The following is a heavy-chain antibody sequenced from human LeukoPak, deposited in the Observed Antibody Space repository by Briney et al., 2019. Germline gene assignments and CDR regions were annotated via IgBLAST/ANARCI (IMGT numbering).Heavy chain of an antibody. CDR1: GYTFTDYY. D-gene: IGHD2/OR15-2a*01. J-gene: IGHJ4*02. CDR2: INPNSGGT. CDR3: ARERISRFDS. V-gene: IGHV1-2*02. Sequence: GTSVKVSCKASGYTFTDYYMHWVRQAPGQGLEWMGWINPNSGGTYYAQKFQGRVTMTSNTSITTAYMQMTRLRSDDTAVYYCARERISRFDSWGQGTLVTVSS.